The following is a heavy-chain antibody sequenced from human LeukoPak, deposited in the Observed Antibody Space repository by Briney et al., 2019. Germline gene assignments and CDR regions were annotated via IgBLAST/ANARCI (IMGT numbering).Heavy chain of an antibody. CDR3: ARHSNEGEMATIDFDY. V-gene: IGHV4-34*10. CDR2: VHRDGYT. D-gene: IGHD5-24*01. J-gene: IGHJ4*02. Sequence: GSLRLSCAASGFTFSSYSMNWVRQFPGKGLEWIGEVHRDGYTNYNPSLQSRVTMSVDKSKNQFSLRLSSVTAADTAVYYCARHSNEGEMATIDFDYWGQGTLVTVSS. CDR1: GFTFSSYS.